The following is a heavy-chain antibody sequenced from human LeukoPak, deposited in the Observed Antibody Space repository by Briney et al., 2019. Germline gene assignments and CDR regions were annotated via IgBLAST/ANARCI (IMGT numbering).Heavy chain of an antibody. J-gene: IGHJ1*01. CDR2: ISYDGSNK. V-gene: IGHV3-30*01. CDR1: GFTLSSYA. CDR3: ARERGSLAAAGTVYFQH. Sequence: GRSLRLSCAASGFTLSSYAMHWVRQAPGKGLEWVAVISYDGSNKYYADSVKGRFTISRDNSKNTLYLQMNSLRAEDTAVYYCARERGSLAAAGTVYFQHWGQGTLVTVSS. D-gene: IGHD6-13*01.